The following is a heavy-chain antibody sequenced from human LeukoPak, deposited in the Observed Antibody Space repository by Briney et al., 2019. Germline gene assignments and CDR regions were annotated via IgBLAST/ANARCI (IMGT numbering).Heavy chain of an antibody. V-gene: IGHV4-61*01. CDR1: GGPVSSASYY. D-gene: IGHD2-15*01. CDR3: ARGYCRSGSCHGVLDY. Sequence: SETLSLTCTVSGGPVSSASYYWSWIRQPPGKGLEWIAYIYYSGSTNYNPSLKSRVTISLDTSKNQFSLKLSSVTAADTAVYYCARGYCRSGSCHGVLDYWGQGTLVTVSS. J-gene: IGHJ4*02. CDR2: IYYSGST.